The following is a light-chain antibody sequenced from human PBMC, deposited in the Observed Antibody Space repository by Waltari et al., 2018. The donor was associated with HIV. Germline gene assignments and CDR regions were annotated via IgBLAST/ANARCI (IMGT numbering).Light chain of an antibody. J-gene: IGKJ1*01. CDR2: GAL. CDR1: QTITNNY. V-gene: IGKV3-20*01. CDR3: QQYGDPPWT. Sequence: IVLTPSPGTLSLSPRKRATISCRASQTITNNYLAWYQQKPGQAPRLLISGALTSATGIPARFSVNASGTDFTLTISRLEPEDVAVYFCQQYGDPPWTFGQGTKVEIK.